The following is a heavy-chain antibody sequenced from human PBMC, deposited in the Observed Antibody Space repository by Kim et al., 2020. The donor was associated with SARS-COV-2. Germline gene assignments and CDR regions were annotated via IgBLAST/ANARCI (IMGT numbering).Heavy chain of an antibody. Sequence: GGSLRLSCAASGYTFSSYTMSWVRQAPGKGLEWVSVISGSGGTKYYADSVKGRFTISRDNSKNTLFLQMNSLRAEDTAVYYCAAAAPGTRRFDYWGQGTLVTVSS. CDR3: AAAAPGTRRFDY. CDR1: GYTFSSYT. J-gene: IGHJ4*02. V-gene: IGHV3-23*01. D-gene: IGHD6-13*01. CDR2: ISGSGGTK.